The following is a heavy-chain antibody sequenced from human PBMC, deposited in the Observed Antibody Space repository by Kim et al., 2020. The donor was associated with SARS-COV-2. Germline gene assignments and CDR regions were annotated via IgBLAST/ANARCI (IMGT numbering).Heavy chain of an antibody. CDR3: ARGGGIRITMVRGVHRNGAFDI. D-gene: IGHD3-10*01. Sequence: GGSLRLSCAASGFTVSSNYMSWVRQAPGKGLEWVSVIYSGGSTYYADSVKGRFTISRHNSKNTLYLQMNSLGAEDTAVYYCARGGGIRITMVRGVHRNGAFDIWGQGTIVTVSS. CDR1: GFTVSSNY. V-gene: IGHV3-53*04. J-gene: IGHJ3*02. CDR2: IYSGGST.